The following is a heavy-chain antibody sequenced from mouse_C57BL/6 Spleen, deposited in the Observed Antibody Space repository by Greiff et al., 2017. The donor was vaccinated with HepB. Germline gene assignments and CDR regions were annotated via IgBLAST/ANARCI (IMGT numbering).Heavy chain of an antibody. V-gene: IGHV1-82*01. CDR1: GYAFSSSW. CDR3: ARSKGYPDY. D-gene: IGHD2-2*01. J-gene: IGHJ2*01. CDR2: IYPGDGDT. Sequence: VQLQQSGPELVKPGASVKISCKASGYAFSSSWMNWVKQRPGKGLEWIGRIYPGDGDTNYNGKFKGKATLTADKSSSTAYMQHSSLTSEDSAVYYCARSKGYPDYWGQGTTLTVSS.